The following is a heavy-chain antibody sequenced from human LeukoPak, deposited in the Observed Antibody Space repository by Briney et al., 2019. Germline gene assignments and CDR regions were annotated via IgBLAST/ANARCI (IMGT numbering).Heavy chain of an antibody. Sequence: ASVKVSCKASGYTFTGYYMHWVRQAPGQGLEWMGWINPNSDGTNYAQKFQGRVTMTRDTSISTAYMELSRLRSDDTAVYYCARVKAAHCSSTSCRSPYYGMDVWGQGTTVTVSS. CDR2: INPNSDGT. CDR3: ARVKAAHCSSTSCRSPYYGMDV. V-gene: IGHV1-2*02. CDR1: GYTFTGYY. J-gene: IGHJ6*02. D-gene: IGHD2-2*01.